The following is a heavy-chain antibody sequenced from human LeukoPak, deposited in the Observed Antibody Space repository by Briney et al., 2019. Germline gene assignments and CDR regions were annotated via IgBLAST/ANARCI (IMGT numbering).Heavy chain of an antibody. CDR2: IYPGDSDT. Sequence: GESLKISCKGSGYSFTSYWIGWVRQMPGKGLEWMGIIYPGDSDTRYSPSFQGQVTISADKSISTAYLQWSSLKASDTAMYYCARLYPCGGDCYSLDYWGQGTLVTVSS. V-gene: IGHV5-51*01. J-gene: IGHJ4*02. CDR3: ARLYPCGGDCYSLDY. CDR1: GYSFTSYW. D-gene: IGHD2-21*02.